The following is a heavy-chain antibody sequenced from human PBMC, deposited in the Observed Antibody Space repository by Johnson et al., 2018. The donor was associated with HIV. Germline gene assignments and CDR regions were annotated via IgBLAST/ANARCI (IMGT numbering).Heavy chain of an antibody. CDR2: ISWNSGSI. Sequence: VQLVESGGGLVQPGRSLRLSRAASGFTFDDYAMHWVRQAPGKGLAWVSGISWNSGSIGYADSVKGRFTISRDNSKNTLYMQMYSLRAEDTALYYCAKDMGATIDRDAFDIWGQGTMVTVSS. CDR3: AKDMGATIDRDAFDI. D-gene: IGHD1-26*01. J-gene: IGHJ3*02. V-gene: IGHV3-9*01. CDR1: GFTFDDYA.